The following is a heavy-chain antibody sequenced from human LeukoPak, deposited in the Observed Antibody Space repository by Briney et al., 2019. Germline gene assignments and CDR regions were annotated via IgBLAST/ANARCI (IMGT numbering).Heavy chain of an antibody. CDR2: IYYSGSI. Sequence: SETLSLTCTVSGGSISSDFWSWIRQPPGKGLEWIGYIYYSGSIKYNPSPKSRVTISVDTSKSQFSLKLSSVTAADTAVYYCARSKGSYYYYGMDVWGQGTTVTVSS. CDR1: GGSISSDF. D-gene: IGHD2-15*01. V-gene: IGHV4-59*01. J-gene: IGHJ6*02. CDR3: ARSKGSYYYYGMDV.